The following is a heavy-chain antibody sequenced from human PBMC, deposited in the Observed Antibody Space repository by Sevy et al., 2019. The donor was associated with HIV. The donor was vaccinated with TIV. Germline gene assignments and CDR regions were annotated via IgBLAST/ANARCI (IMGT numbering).Heavy chain of an antibody. J-gene: IGHJ4*02. Sequence: ASVKVSCKASGYTFTSYGISWVRQAPGQGLEWMGWISAYNGNTNYAQTLQGRVTMTTDTSTSTAYMELRSLRSDDTAVYYCARDRVYYYDSSGTPPFDYWGQGTLVTVSS. CDR2: ISAYNGNT. V-gene: IGHV1-18*01. CDR3: ARDRVYYYDSSGTPPFDY. D-gene: IGHD3-22*01. CDR1: GYTFTSYG.